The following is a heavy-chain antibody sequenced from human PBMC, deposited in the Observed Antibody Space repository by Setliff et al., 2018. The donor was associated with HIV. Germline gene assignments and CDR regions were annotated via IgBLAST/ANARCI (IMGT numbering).Heavy chain of an antibody. Sequence: SETLSLTCNVPGASLGGSGFYWGWLRQPPGKGLQWIGSIYYTGNTYYNVSLTSRVTISMDTSKNLFFLTVRSVTAADTGIYYCARLGSGWNWVTRIDYWGRGTLVTVSS. CDR3: ARLGSGWNWVTRIDY. V-gene: IGHV4-39*02. CDR1: GASLGGSGFY. J-gene: IGHJ4*02. D-gene: IGHD6-19*01. CDR2: IYYTGNT.